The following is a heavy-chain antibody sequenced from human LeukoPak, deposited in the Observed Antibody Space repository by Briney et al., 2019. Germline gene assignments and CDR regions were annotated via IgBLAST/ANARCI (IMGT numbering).Heavy chain of an antibody. Sequence: GGSLRLSCAASGFTFSSSWMSSVRPAPGKRLEWVANIKQDGREKYYVDSVKGRFTISRDNAKNSLYLQMNSLRAEDTAVYHCAGASISSGWYQVPAGTGYYYYYMDVWGKGTTVTVSS. CDR1: GFTFSSSW. CDR2: IKQDGREK. J-gene: IGHJ6*03. CDR3: AGASISSGWYQVPAGTGYYYYYMDV. V-gene: IGHV3-7*01. D-gene: IGHD6-19*01.